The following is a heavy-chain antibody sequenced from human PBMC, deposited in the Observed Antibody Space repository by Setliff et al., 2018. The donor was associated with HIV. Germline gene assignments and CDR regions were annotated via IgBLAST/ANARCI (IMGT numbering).Heavy chain of an antibody. J-gene: IGHJ4*02. CDR2: IYYNGST. V-gene: IGHV4-31*03. CDR3: ARDRAAFRLTY. D-gene: IGHD3-3*02. Sequence: PSETLSLTCTVSGGSISSGGYYWSWIRQHPGKGPEWIGYIYYNGSTYYNPSLKSRVSMSVDTSKDQVSLKLSTVTAADTAVYYCARDRAAFRLTYWGQGTLVTVS. CDR1: GGSISSGGYY.